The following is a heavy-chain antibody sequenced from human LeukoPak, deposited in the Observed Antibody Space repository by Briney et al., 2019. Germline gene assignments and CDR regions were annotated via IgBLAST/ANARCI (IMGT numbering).Heavy chain of an antibody. V-gene: IGHV3-21*04. CDR3: AKDNRRHYTSGPNPDSLH. D-gene: IGHD6-19*01. CDR2: ISTSSTYI. Sequence: GGSLRLSCAASGITFSSYSMNWVRQAPGKGLEWVSSISTSSTYIYYADSVRGRFTISRDNAKNSLYLQMNSLRVEDTAFYYCAKDNRRHYTSGPNPDSLHWGQGALVTVSS. CDR1: GITFSSYS. J-gene: IGHJ4*02.